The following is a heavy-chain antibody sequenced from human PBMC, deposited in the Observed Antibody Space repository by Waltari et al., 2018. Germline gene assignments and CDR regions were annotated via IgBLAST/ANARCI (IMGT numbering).Heavy chain of an antibody. J-gene: IGHJ4*02. CDR2: LERDGRRT. D-gene: IGHD3-10*01. CDR3: VRDSGMGRPHY. CDR1: GFTFSGYL. Sequence: EVHLVESGGGLVQPGGSLRLPCAASGFTFSGYLLHWVRQDPGKGLVVVSSLERDGRRTSFADSLEGRFTISRDNTDNTFYLKMNSLRVDDTGIYYCVRDSGMGRPHYWGQGTVVTVSS. V-gene: IGHV3-74*01.